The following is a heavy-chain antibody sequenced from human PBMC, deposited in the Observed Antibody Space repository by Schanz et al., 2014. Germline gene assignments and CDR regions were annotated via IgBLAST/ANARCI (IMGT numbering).Heavy chain of an antibody. CDR1: GFTLTSYA. D-gene: IGHD3-22*01. CDR3: AKILYDSSGYYLPYYGMDV. CDR2: ISGSGGST. J-gene: IGHJ6*02. Sequence: EVQVVESGGGLVQPGGSLRLSCEASGFTLTSYALTWVRQAPGKGLEWVAGISGSGGSTDYADSVKGRFIIPRDNSKNTLYLQMNSLRAEDTAVYYCAKILYDSSGYYLPYYGMDVWGQGTTVIVSS. V-gene: IGHV3-23*04.